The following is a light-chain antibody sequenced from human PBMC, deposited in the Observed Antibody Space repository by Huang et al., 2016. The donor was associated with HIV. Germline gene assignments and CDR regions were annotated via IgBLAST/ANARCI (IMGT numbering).Light chain of an antibody. CDR3: QQYYGIPLT. Sequence: DIQMTQSPSSLSASVGDRVVIPCRASQDISNSLAWYQQKPGKAPNLLFYAASTLETAVPPRFSGGGSGTEYTLTISSLQPEDFATYYCQQYYGIPLTFGGGTKVEIK. V-gene: IGKV1-NL1*01. CDR1: QDISNS. J-gene: IGKJ4*01. CDR2: AAS.